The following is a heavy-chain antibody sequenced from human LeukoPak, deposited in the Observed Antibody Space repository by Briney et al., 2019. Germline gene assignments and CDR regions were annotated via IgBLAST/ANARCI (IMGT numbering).Heavy chain of an antibody. J-gene: IGHJ4*02. CDR2: IWYDGNNK. CDR3: ARGSSSVTLPGD. V-gene: IGHV3-33*01. Sequence: PGRPLRLSCAASGFTFSTYAMHWVRQAPGKGLEWVAVIWYDGNNKYYADSVKGRFTISRDNSKNTLYLQMNSLRVEDTAVYYCARGSSSVTLPGDWGQGTLVTVSS. D-gene: IGHD2-2*01. CDR1: GFTFSTYA.